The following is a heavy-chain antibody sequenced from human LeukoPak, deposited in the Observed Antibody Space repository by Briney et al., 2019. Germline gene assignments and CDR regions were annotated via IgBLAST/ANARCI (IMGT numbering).Heavy chain of an antibody. CDR1: GGSISSYY. CDR2: IYYSGST. CDR3: ARVLPGRGVRGVEIDY. D-gene: IGHD3-10*01. Sequence: SETLSLTCTVSGGSISSYYWSWIRQPPGKGLEWIGYIYYSGSTNYNPSLKSRVTISVDTSKNQFSLKLSSVTAADTAVYYCARVLPGRGVRGVEIDYWGQGTLVTVFS. J-gene: IGHJ4*02. V-gene: IGHV4-59*01.